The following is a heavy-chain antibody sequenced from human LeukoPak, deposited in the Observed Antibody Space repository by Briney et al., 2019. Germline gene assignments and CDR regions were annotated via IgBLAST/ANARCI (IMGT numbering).Heavy chain of an antibody. CDR1: GYTFTSYC. V-gene: IGHV1-46*01. J-gene: IGHJ3*02. D-gene: IGHD5-12*01. CDR2: INPSGDST. CDR3: AIEVGIEWPLI. Sequence: ASVKVSCKASGYTFTSYCMHWVRQAPGQGLEWMGIINPSGDSTSYTKKFQGRVTMTRDTSTSTVYMELSSLRSEDTAVYYCAIEVGIEWPLIWGQGTMVTVSS.